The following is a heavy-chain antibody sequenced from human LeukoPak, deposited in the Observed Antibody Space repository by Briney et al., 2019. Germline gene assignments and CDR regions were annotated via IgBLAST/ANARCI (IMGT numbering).Heavy chain of an antibody. CDR3: ARDKECSSTSCYTGFDP. J-gene: IGHJ5*02. V-gene: IGHV3-48*02. CDR2: ISSSSSTI. CDR1: GFTFSSYS. D-gene: IGHD2-2*02. Sequence: GGSLRLSCAASGFTFSSYSMNWVRQAPGKGLKWVSYISSSSSTIYYADSVKGRFTISRDNAKNSLYLQMNSLRDEDTAVYYCARDKECSSTSCYTGFDPWGQGSLVTVSS.